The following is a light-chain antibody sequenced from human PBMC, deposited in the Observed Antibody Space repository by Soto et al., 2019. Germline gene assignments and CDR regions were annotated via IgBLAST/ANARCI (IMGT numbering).Light chain of an antibody. CDR2: DAS. Sequence: EIVWTQSPGTLSLSRGEGATLSCRASQSIYTKLAWYQKKSGQAPRLLIYDASTRAYGIPDRFSGSGSGTDFTLTISRLEPEDFAVYYCQQYGSSPLTFGPGTKVDIK. CDR3: QQYGSSPLT. J-gene: IGKJ3*01. V-gene: IGKV3-20*01. CDR1: QSIYTK.